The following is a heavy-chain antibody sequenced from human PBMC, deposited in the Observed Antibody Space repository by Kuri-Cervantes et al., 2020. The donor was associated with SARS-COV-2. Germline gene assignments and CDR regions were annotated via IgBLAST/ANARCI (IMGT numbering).Heavy chain of an antibody. CDR1: GFTFSSYG. CDR3: AREMGRLWSNYYPTYFDY. CDR2: IWYDGSNK. D-gene: IGHD3-3*01. J-gene: IGHJ4*02. V-gene: IGHV3-33*01. Sequence: GESLKISCAASGFTFSSYGMHWVRQAPGKGLEWVAVIWYDGSNKYYADSVKGRFTISRDNSKNTLYLQMNSLRAEDTAVYYCAREMGRLWSNYYPTYFDYWGQGTLVTVSS.